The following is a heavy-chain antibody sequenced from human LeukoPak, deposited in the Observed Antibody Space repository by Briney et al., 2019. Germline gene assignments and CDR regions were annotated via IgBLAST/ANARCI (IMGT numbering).Heavy chain of an antibody. D-gene: IGHD3-3*01. V-gene: IGHV3-7*03. J-gene: IGHJ3*02. Sequence: PGGSLRLSCAASGFTFSDYYMSWIRQTPGKGLEWVASIKEDGSERQYVDSVKGRFSISRDNTKGSLFLQLNSLRAEDTAVYYCARDQTIFGVVIPDAFDIWGQGTMVTVSS. CDR3: ARDQTIFGVVIPDAFDI. CDR2: IKEDGSER. CDR1: GFTFSDYY.